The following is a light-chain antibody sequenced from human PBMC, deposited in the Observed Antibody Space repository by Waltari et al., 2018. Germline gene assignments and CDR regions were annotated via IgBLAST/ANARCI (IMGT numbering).Light chain of an antibody. V-gene: IGLV1-40*01. CDR2: GTS. J-gene: IGLJ2*01. Sequence: QSVLTQPPSVSGAPGQRVTISCSGSSSNIGAGYDVQWYQQLPGTAPKLLIYGTSVRPSGVPNRFSHSKSGASASLASTGLQADDEGHYYCQSYDSSLDSVVFGGGTKLTVL. CDR3: QSYDSSLDSVV. CDR1: SSNIGAGYD.